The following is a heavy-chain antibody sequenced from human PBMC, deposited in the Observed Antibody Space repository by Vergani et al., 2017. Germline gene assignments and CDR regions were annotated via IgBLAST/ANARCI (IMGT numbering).Heavy chain of an antibody. J-gene: IGHJ4*02. D-gene: IGHD2-15*01. CDR3: ARMWGYCSGGSCYSSDY. V-gene: IGHV3-21*01. CDR2: ISSSSSYI. Sequence: VQLVESGGGLVKPGGSLRLSCAASGFTFSSYSMNWVRQAPGKGLEWVSSISSSSSYIYYADSVKGRFTISRDNAKNSLYLQMNSLRAEDTAVYYCARMWGYCSGGSCYSSDYWGQGTLVTVSS. CDR1: GFTFSSYS.